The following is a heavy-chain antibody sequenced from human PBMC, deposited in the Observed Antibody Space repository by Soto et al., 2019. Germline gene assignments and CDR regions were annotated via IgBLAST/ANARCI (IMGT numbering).Heavy chain of an antibody. V-gene: IGHV1-69*01. CDR1: GGTFSSYA. Sequence: QVQLVQSGAEVKKPGSSVKVSCKASGGTFSSYAISWVRQAPGQGLEWMGGIIPIFGTANYAQKFQGRVTITADESTSTAYMELSSLRFEDTAVYYCARATRITIFGVVNPPMDYWGQGTLVTVSS. D-gene: IGHD3-3*01. CDR2: IIPIFGTA. CDR3: ARATRITIFGVVNPPMDY. J-gene: IGHJ4*02.